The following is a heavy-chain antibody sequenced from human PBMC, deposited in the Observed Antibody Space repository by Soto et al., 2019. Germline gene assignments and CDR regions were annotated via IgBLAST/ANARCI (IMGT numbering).Heavy chain of an antibody. D-gene: IGHD2-2*01. CDR1: GGTFSSYA. CDR3: ARSQGSSTSLEIYYYYYYGMDV. V-gene: IGHV1-69*01. Sequence: QVQLVQSGAEVKKPGSSVKVSCKASGGTFSSYAISWVRQAPGQGLEWMGGIIPISDTTNSAQKFQGRVTITADESTSTDYMELSSLRSEDTAVYYCARSQGSSTSLEIYYYYYYGMDVWGQGTTVTVSS. J-gene: IGHJ6*02. CDR2: IIPISDTT.